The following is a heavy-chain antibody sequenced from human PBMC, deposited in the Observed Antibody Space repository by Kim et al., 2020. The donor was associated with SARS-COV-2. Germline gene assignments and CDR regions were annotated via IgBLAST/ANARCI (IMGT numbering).Heavy chain of an antibody. J-gene: IGHJ4*02. D-gene: IGHD2-2*01. CDR2: IRSKAYGGTT. CDR3: TRGFVYCSSTSCYDTKDKGRYSYGARYFDY. V-gene: IGHV3-49*03. Sequence: GGSLRLSCTASGFTFGDYAMSWFRQAPGKGLEWVGFIRSKAYGGTTEYAASVKGRFTISRDDSKSIAYLQMNSLKTEDTAVYYCTRGFVYCSSTSCYDTKDKGRYSYGARYFDYWGQGTLVTVSS. CDR1: GFTFGDYA.